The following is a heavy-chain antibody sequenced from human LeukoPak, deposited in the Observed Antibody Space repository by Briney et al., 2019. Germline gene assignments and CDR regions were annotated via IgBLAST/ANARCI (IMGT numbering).Heavy chain of an antibody. CDR3: AHRLWDQSGDYYQRWFDS. V-gene: IGHV2-5*01. Sequence: SGPTLVNPTQTLTLTCTVSGFSLSTSGVGVGWIRQSPRKALEWLTLIYWNDDKRYSPFLKSRLTITRDTSKNQVVLTMTNMDPVDTGTYYCAHRLWDQSGDYYQRWFDSWGQGTLVTVSS. D-gene: IGHD4-17*01. CDR1: GFSLSTSGVG. CDR2: IYWNDDK. J-gene: IGHJ5*01.